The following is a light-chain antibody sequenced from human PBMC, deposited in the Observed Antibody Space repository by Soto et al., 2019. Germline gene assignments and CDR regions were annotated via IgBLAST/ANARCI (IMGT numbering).Light chain of an antibody. V-gene: IGKV1-39*01. J-gene: IGKJ1*01. CDR2: AAS. Sequence: DIQMTQSPSSLSASVGDRVTITCRASQSIVTYLNWYLQKPGKAPKLLIYAASNLQSGVPSRFSGSGSGTDFTLTIRSLQPEDFATYFCQQSYSTPPWTFGQGTKVDI. CDR3: QQSYSTPPWT. CDR1: QSIVTY.